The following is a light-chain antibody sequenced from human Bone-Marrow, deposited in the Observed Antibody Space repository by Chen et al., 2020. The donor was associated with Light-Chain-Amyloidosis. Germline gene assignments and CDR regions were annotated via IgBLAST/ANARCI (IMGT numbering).Light chain of an antibody. CDR3: QQYSKWPPRT. CDR2: AAS. V-gene: IGKV3-15*01. Sequence: EIVMTQSPSTLSVSPGERVTLSCRASQGVRSRLAWYQQKPGRAPRLPIYAASTRATAIPDRFSGSGSGKEFTLTISGLQSEDFAVYYCQQYSKWPPRTFGPGTKVDI. CDR1: QGVRSR. J-gene: IGKJ3*01.